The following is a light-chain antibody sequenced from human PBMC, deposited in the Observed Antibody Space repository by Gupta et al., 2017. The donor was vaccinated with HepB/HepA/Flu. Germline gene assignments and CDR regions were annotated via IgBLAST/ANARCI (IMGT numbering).Light chain of an antibody. Sequence: SSELTQDPAVSVALGQTVRITCQGDSLRNYYVSWYQQKPGQAPILVIYVKNNRPSGIPDRFACSSSGNTASSTLTGAQAEDEADDDCNSRDNNNNHVVFGGGTKLTVL. CDR3: NSRDNNNNHVV. CDR1: SLRNYY. V-gene: IGLV3-19*01. CDR2: VKN. J-gene: IGLJ2*01.